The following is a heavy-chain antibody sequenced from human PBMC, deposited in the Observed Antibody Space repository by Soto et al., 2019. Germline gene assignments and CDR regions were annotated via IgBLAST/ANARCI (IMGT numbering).Heavy chain of an antibody. CDR1: GYSISSGFY. Sequence: PSETLSLTCSVSGYSISSGFYWDWIRQPPGKGLEWIGSIYYRGNTYYNPSHNGRITISLDTSKNQFSLRLTSVTAADTAVYYCARDDPSLSGSYSPWGQGTLVTVSS. D-gene: IGHD1-26*01. CDR3: ARDDPSLSGSYSP. V-gene: IGHV4-38-2*02. CDR2: IYYRGNT. J-gene: IGHJ4*02.